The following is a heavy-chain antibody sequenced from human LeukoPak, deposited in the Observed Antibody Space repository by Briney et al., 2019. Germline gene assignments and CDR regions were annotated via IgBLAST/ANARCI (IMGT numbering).Heavy chain of an antibody. J-gene: IGHJ4*02. CDR1: GGTFSSYA. CDR2: IIPIFGTA. D-gene: IGHD4-23*01. CDR3: ARDWDYGGNSGNY. V-gene: IGHV1-69*13. Sequence: SVKVSCKASGGTFSSYAISWVRQAPGQGLEWMGGIIPIFGTANYAQKFQGRVTITADESTSTAYMELSSLRSEDTAVYYCARDWDYGGNSGNYWGQGTLVTVSS.